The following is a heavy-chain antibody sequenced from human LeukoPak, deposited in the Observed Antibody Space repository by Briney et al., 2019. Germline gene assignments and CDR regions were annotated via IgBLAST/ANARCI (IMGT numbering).Heavy chain of an antibody. CDR3: ARDGVQQWLDMDV. CDR2: INPNSGGT. CDR1: GYTFTGYY. D-gene: IGHD6-19*01. J-gene: IGHJ6*03. V-gene: IGHV1-2*02. Sequence: ASVKVSCKASGYTFTGYYMHWVRQAPGQGLEWMGWINPNSGGTNYAQKFQGRVTMTTDTSTSTAYMELRGLRSDDTAVYYCARDGVQQWLDMDVWGKGTTVTVSS.